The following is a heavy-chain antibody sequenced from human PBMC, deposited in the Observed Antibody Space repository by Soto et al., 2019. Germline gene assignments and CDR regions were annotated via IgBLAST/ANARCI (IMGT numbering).Heavy chain of an antibody. J-gene: IGHJ4*02. D-gene: IGHD3-16*01. CDR1: GFTFSSYA. CDR3: AKEREGSYYDYIWGSYPFPHSERAARADY. CDR2: ISGSGGST. V-gene: IGHV3-23*01. Sequence: GGSLRLSCAASGFTFSSYAMSWVRQAPGKGLEWVSAISGSGGSTYYADSVKGRFTISRDNSKNTLYLQMNSLRAEDTAVYYCAKEREGSYYDYIWGSYPFPHSERAARADYWGQGTLVTVSS.